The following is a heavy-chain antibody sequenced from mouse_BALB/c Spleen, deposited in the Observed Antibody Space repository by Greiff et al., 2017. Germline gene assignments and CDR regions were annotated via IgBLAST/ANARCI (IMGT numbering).Heavy chain of an antibody. Sequence: QVQLQQPGAELVKPGASVKLSCKASGYTFTSYWMHWVKQRPGQGLEWIGEINPSNGRTNYNEKFKSKATLTVDKSSSTAYMQLSSLTSEDSAVYYCAREGGPSNYFDDWGQGTTLTVSS. CDR3: AREGGPSNYFDD. CDR1: GYTFTSYW. V-gene: IGHV1S81*02. J-gene: IGHJ2*01. CDR2: INPSNGRT.